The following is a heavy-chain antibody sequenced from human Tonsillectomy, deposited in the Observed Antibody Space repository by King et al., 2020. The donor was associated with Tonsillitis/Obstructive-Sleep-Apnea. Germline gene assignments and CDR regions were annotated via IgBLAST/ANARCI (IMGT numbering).Heavy chain of an antibody. J-gene: IGHJ4*02. CDR2: IWYDGTTK. CDR3: ARAYYFGSGISDY. CDR1: GLTYSNYG. V-gene: IGHV3-33*01. D-gene: IGHD3-10*01. Sequence: QVQLVESGGGVVQPGRSLRLSCAASGLTYSNYGIHWVRQAPGKGLEWGATIWYDGTTKYYADSGKGRFTISRDNSKNTGYLQMNSLRAEDTAVYYCARAYYFGSGISDYWGQGALVTVSS.